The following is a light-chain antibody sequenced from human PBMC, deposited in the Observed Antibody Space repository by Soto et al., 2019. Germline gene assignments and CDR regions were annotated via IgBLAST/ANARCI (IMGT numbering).Light chain of an antibody. V-gene: IGKV3-15*01. J-gene: IGKJ4*01. CDR2: GAS. CDR3: QNYNYWPPAT. Sequence: EIVMTQSPATLSVSPGERATLSCRASQSVSSNLAWYQQKPGQAPRLLIYGASTRATGIPARFSGSGSGTEFTLTINSLQSEDFALYYCQNYNYWPPATFGGGTKVDIK. CDR1: QSVSSN.